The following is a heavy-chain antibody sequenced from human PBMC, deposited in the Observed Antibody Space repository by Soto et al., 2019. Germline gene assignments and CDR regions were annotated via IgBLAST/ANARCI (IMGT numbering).Heavy chain of an antibody. CDR3: AITAMINRDSSTSFDY. J-gene: IGHJ4*02. Sequence: PVGSLRLSCAASGLTFSNFWMTWFRQAPGNGLEWVGRIKSKSDGETADVAAPVKARFTISRDDSKNTVFLEMNSLKSEDTALYYCAITAMINRDSSTSFDYWGRGTQVTVSS. CDR1: GLTFSNFW. D-gene: IGHD5-18*01. V-gene: IGHV3-15*01. CDR2: IKSKSDGETA.